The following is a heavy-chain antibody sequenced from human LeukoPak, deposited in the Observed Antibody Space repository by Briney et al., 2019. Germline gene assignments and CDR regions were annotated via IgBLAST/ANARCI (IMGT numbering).Heavy chain of an antibody. CDR3: ASVILLENYFDN. CDR2: IYYSGRT. D-gene: IGHD2/OR15-2a*01. J-gene: IGHJ4*02. V-gene: IGHV4-30-4*01. CDR1: GGSFSGGDYY. Sequence: SQTLSLTCAVSGGSFSGGDYYWSWIRQPPGMGLEWIGYIYYSGRTYYNPSLKSRLTISVDTSKKQFSLKLSSVTAADTAVYYCASVILLENYFDNWGQGTLVTVSS.